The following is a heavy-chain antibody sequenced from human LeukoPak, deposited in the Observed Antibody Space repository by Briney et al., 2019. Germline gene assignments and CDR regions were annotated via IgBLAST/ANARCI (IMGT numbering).Heavy chain of an antibody. V-gene: IGHV3-21*01. D-gene: IGHD3-22*01. CDR2: ISSSSSYI. CDR3: ARDSGDGYYDSSGYGDAFDI. Sequence: GGSLRLSRAASGFTFSSYSMNWVRQAPGKGLEWVSSISSSSSYIYYADSVKGRFTISRDNAKNSLYLQMNSLRAEDTAVYYCARDSGDGYYDSSGYGDAFDIWGQGTMVTVSS. J-gene: IGHJ3*02. CDR1: GFTFSSYS.